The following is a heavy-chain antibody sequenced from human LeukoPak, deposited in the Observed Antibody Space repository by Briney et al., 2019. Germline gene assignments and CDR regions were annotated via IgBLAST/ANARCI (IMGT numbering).Heavy chain of an antibody. CDR2: IYYSGST. J-gene: IGHJ4*02. V-gene: IGHV4-59*01. D-gene: IGHD3-22*01. CDR1: GGFISSYY. Sequence: SETLSLTCTVSGGFISSYYWSWIRQPPGKGLEWIGYIYYSGSTNYNPSLKSRVTISVDTSKNQFSLKLSSVTAADTAVYYCARGAHYYDSSGYYYPFDYWGQGTLVTVSS. CDR3: ARGAHYYDSSGYYYPFDY.